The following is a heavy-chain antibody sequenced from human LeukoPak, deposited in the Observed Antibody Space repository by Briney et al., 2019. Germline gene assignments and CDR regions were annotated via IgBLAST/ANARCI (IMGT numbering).Heavy chain of an antibody. J-gene: IGHJ3*02. CDR2: IYPGDSDT. CDR3: ARKKYCSSTSCSPGRAFDI. CDR1: GYSFTSYW. D-gene: IGHD2-2*01. V-gene: IGHV5-51*01. Sequence: GECLKISCKGSGYSFTSYWIGWVRQMPGKGLEWMGIIYPGDSDTRYSPSFQGQVTISADKSISTAYLQWSSLKASDTAMYYCARKKYCSSTSCSPGRAFDIWGQGTMVTVSS.